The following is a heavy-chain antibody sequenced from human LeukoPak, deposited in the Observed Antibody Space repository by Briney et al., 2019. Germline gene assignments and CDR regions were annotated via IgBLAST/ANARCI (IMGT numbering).Heavy chain of an antibody. CDR3: ASPLHAYSSTWPDAFDI. CDR2: ISYDGSNK. V-gene: IGHV3-30-3*01. J-gene: IGHJ3*02. CDR1: GFTFNTYW. D-gene: IGHD6-13*01. Sequence: PGGSLRLSCAASGFTFNTYWMSWVRQAPGKGLEWVAVISYDGSNKYYADSVKGRFTISRDNSKNTLYLQMNSLRAEDTAVFYCASPLHAYSSTWPDAFDIWGQGTMVTVSS.